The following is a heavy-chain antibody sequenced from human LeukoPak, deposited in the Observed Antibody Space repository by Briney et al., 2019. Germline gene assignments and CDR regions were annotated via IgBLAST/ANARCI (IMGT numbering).Heavy chain of an antibody. Sequence: PGGSLTLSCAASGFSFENYNMNWVRQAPGKGLEWVAYINVITGYIYYADSLKGRFTISRDNAKKSLFLEMNSLSVEDTAVYYCARGRSGSSSVDDAFDIWGQGIMVTVSS. CDR2: INVITGYI. CDR1: GFSFENYN. J-gene: IGHJ3*02. CDR3: ARGRSGSSSVDDAFDI. D-gene: IGHD1-26*01. V-gene: IGHV3-21*01.